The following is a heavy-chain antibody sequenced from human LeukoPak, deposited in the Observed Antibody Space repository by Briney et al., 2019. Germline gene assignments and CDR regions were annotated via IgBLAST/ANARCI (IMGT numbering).Heavy chain of an antibody. V-gene: IGHV3-21*01. Sequence: GGSLRLSCAASGFTFSSYSMNWVRQAPGKGLEWVSSISSSSSYIYYADSVKGRFTISRDNAKNSLYLQMNSLRAEDTAVYYCARNLRFLEWFANFDYWGQGTLVTVSS. J-gene: IGHJ4*02. D-gene: IGHD3-3*01. CDR2: ISSSSSYI. CDR3: ARNLRFLEWFANFDY. CDR1: GFTFSSYS.